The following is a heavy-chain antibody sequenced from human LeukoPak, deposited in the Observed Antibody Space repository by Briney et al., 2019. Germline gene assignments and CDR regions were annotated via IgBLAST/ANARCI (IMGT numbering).Heavy chain of an antibody. J-gene: IGHJ4*02. D-gene: IGHD2-21*02. CDR2: IYHSGST. Sequence: SQTLSLTCAVSGGSISSGGYSWSWIRQPPGKGLEWIGYIYHSGSTYYNPSLKSRVTISVDRPKNQFSLKLSSVTAADTAVYYCARCGGDCFWGQGTLVTVSS. CDR1: GGSISSGGYS. CDR3: ARCGGDCF. V-gene: IGHV4-30-2*01.